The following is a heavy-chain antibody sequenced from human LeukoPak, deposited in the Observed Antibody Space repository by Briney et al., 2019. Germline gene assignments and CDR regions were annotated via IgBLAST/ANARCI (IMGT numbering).Heavy chain of an antibody. Sequence: GRSLRLSCAASGFTFSSYAMHWVRQAPGKGLEWVAVISYDGGNKYYADSVKGRFTISRDNSKNTLYLQMNSLRAEDTAVYYCARVYYYDSSGYYPFDAFDIWGQGTMVTVSS. CDR2: ISYDGGNK. D-gene: IGHD3-22*01. CDR1: GFTFSSYA. V-gene: IGHV3-30-3*01. J-gene: IGHJ3*02. CDR3: ARVYYYDSSGYYPFDAFDI.